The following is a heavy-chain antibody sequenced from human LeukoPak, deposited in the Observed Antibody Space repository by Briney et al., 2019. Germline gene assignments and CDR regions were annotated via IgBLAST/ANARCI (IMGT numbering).Heavy chain of an antibody. J-gene: IGHJ6*02. CDR3: ANDGDYGGGYGMDV. Sequence: GGSLRLSCAASGFTFSSYAMHWVRQAPGKGLEWVAVISYDGSNKYYADSVKGRFTISRDNSKNTLYLQMNSLRAEDTAVYYCANDGDYGGGYGMDVWGQGTTVTVSS. CDR2: ISYDGSNK. D-gene: IGHD4-17*01. CDR1: GFTFSSYA. V-gene: IGHV3-30-3*02.